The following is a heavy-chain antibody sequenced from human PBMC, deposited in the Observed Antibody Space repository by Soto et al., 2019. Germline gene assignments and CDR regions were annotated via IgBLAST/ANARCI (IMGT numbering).Heavy chain of an antibody. V-gene: IGHV1-46*01. Sequence: GASVKVSCKASGYTFTSNYMHWVRQAPGQGLEWMGIINPSGGSTSYAQKFQGRFTISRDNAKNSLYLQMNSLRVEDTAIYYCARELDGIDVWGQGTTVTVSS. CDR3: ARELDGIDV. CDR1: GYTFTSNY. CDR2: INPSGGST. J-gene: IGHJ6*02.